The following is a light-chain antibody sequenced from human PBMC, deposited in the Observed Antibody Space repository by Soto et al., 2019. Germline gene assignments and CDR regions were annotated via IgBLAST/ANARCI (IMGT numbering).Light chain of an antibody. CDR3: QQSYDTPPCN. J-gene: IGKJ5*01. Sequence: DIQLTQSPSSLSASVGDRVNITCRASQSISYYLNWYQQEPGKAPKLLNYAASSLQSGIPSRFSCSESGSDFTLTTSGLQPEDGAIYYRQQSYDTPPCNFSQGKRLVSK. CDR2: AAS. CDR1: QSISYY. V-gene: IGKV1-39*01.